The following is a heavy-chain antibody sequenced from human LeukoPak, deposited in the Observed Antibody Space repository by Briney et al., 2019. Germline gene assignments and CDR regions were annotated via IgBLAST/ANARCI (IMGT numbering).Heavy chain of an antibody. Sequence: PSETLSLTCTVSGGSISSSSYYWGWLRQPPGKGLEWIGSIYYSGSTYYNPSLKSRVTISVDTSKNQFSLKLSSVTAADTAVYYCASMRYYDFWSGQPNWFDPWGQGTLVTVSS. D-gene: IGHD3-3*01. J-gene: IGHJ5*02. V-gene: IGHV4-39*07. CDR2: IYYSGST. CDR3: ASMRYYDFWSGQPNWFDP. CDR1: GGSISSSSYY.